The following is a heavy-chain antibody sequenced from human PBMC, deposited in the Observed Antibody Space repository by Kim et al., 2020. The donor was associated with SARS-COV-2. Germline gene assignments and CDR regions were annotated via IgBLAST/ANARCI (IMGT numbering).Heavy chain of an antibody. CDR1: GFTFSNYA. V-gene: IGHV3-23*01. D-gene: IGHD3-9*01. CDR2: ISGSGTST. CDR3: AKGYLRYFDKDAFDI. Sequence: GGSLRLSCAASGFTFSNYAMSWVRQAPRKGLEWVSTISGSGTSTYYADSVKGRFTISRDNSKNTLYLQMNSLRAEDTAVYYCAKGYLRYFDKDAFDIWGQGTMVTVSS. J-gene: IGHJ3*02.